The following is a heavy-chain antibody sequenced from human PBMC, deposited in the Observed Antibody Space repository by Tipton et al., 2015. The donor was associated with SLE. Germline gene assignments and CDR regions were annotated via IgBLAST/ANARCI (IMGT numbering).Heavy chain of an antibody. V-gene: IGHV3-30*03. Sequence: SLRLSCAASGFTFSSYGMHWVRQAPGKGLEWVAVISYDGTDSVKGRFTISRDNSKNTLYLQMNSLRAEDTAVYYCARDLTLDYRGQGTLVTVSS. J-gene: IGHJ4*02. CDR3: ARDLTLDY. CDR1: GFTFSSYG. D-gene: IGHD4-23*01. CDR2: ISYDG.